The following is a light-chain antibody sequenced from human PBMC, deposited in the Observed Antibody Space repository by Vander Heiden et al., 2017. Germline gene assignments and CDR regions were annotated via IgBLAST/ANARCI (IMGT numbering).Light chain of an antibody. CDR1: SSNIGAGYD. Sequence: QSELTQPPSVSGAPGPRVTIACTRSSSNIGAGYDLHWYQQLPGTAPKLLIYGNDNRPSGVPDRFSGSKSGTSAPLAITGLQAEDEANYYCQSYDSSLRGHVFGTGTTVTVL. V-gene: IGLV1-40*01. CDR2: GND. J-gene: IGLJ1*01. CDR3: QSYDSSLRGHV.